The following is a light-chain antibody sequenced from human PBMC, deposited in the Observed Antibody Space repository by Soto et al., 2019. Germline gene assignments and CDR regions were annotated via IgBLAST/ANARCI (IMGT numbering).Light chain of an antibody. Sequence: QAVVTQPPSVSGAPGQRVTISCTGSSSNIGAGYDVQWYQQPPGTAPKLLIYGNNNRPSGVSDRFSASKSGTSASLAITGLQAEDEADYYCQSYDSSLSVVCGGGTQLTVL. CDR1: SSNIGAGYD. CDR2: GNN. V-gene: IGLV1-40*01. J-gene: IGLJ2*01. CDR3: QSYDSSLSVV.